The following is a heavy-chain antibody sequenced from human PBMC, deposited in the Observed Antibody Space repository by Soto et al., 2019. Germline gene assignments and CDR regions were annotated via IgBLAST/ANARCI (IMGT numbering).Heavy chain of an antibody. CDR2: VNHSGEA. Sequence: SEALSVTCVVYGGSFRNYYWIWFRQPPGKGLEWIGEVNHSGEATYNPSLQSRITISLDTSNNQFSLKMTSVTAADTAVYFCAREFVTAGGNNYFDPWGPGTLVTVSS. CDR1: GGSFRNYY. D-gene: IGHD2-21*02. V-gene: IGHV4-34*01. J-gene: IGHJ5*02. CDR3: AREFVTAGGNNYFDP.